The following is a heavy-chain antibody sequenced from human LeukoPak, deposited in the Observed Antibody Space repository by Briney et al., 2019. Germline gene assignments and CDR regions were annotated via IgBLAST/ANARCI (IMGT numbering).Heavy chain of an antibody. CDR2: LYNAGST. CDR1: GFIVSNNY. CDR3: AREMGAASTYFDY. D-gene: IGHD4/OR15-4a*01. V-gene: IGHV3-53*01. J-gene: IGHJ4*02. Sequence: PGGSLRLSCVASGFIVSNNYVSWVRQAPGKGLEWVSVLYNAGSTYYADSVKGRFTISRDNSKNTLYLQMYSLRAEDTAVYYCAREMGAASTYFDYWGQGTLVIVSS.